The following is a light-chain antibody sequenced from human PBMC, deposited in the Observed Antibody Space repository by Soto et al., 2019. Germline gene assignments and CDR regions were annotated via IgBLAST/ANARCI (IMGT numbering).Light chain of an antibody. CDR3: QQYNSYPWT. CDR2: TAS. Sequence: DIQMTQSPSTLSASVGDRVTITCRASQSISSWLAWYQQKPGKAPKLLIYTASSLESGVPSRFSGSGSGTEFTLTISSLQPDDFATYYCQQYNSYPWTFGQGTKVEIK. V-gene: IGKV1-5*03. CDR1: QSISSW. J-gene: IGKJ1*01.